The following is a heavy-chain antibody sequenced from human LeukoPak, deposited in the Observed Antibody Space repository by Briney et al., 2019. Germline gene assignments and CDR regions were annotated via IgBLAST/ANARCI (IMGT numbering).Heavy chain of an antibody. V-gene: IGHV4-61*01. Sequence: SETLSLTCAVSGGYVNRGTFFWTWIRKPPGKGLEWIGYISNSGSTNYHPSLKSRVTISSDTSKTQFTLKLTSVTAADTAVYYCARSPSGYRFNSWGQGTLVTVSS. CDR2: ISNSGST. J-gene: IGHJ4*02. CDR3: ARSPSGYRFNS. D-gene: IGHD3-22*01. CDR1: GGYVNRGTFF.